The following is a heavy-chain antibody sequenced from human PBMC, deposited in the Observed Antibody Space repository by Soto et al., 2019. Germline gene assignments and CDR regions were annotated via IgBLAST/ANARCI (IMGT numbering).Heavy chain of an antibody. CDR2: ISPHKGDT. V-gene: IGHV1-18*01. Sequence: ASVKVSCKTSGYTFSSIGISWVRQAPGQGLEWMGWISPHKGDTYYAQRLQGRLTMTTDTSTSTAYMELRNLRSDDTAVYFCARDLDASGSYYTDYWGQGTLVTVSS. D-gene: IGHD3-10*01. CDR1: GYTFSSIG. J-gene: IGHJ4*02. CDR3: ARDLDASGSYYTDY.